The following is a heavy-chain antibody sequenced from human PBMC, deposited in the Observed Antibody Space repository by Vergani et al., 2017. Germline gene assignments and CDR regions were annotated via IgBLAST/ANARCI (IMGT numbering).Heavy chain of an antibody. Sequence: EVQLVESGGQLVQPGGSLRLSCAASGFTFNNYWMSWVRQAPGKGLEWVANINEDGSRQYYVDSVRGRFTISRDNTKNSLYLQMRSLRFDDTAVYYCANEGSANRIRGWLDHWGQGALVTVSS. J-gene: IGHJ4*02. CDR1: GFTFNNYW. D-gene: IGHD3-10*01. CDR2: INEDGSRQ. V-gene: IGHV3-7*01. CDR3: ANEGSANRIRGWLDH.